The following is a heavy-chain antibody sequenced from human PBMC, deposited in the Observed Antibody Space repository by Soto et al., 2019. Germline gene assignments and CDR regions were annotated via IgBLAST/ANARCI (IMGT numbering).Heavy chain of an antibody. CDR2: IYDNGGA. CDR1: GDSISSGGYY. D-gene: IGHD2-15*01. J-gene: IGHJ4*02. CDR3: ARVKGGTSRRAFDS. Sequence: LSLTCTVSGDSISSGGYYWSWIRQHPGKGLEWIGYIYDNGGAYYSPSLKGRVTISIDKSANQFSLRLTSVTVSYTAVYYCARVKGGTSRRAFDSWGQGTLVTVSS. V-gene: IGHV4-31*02.